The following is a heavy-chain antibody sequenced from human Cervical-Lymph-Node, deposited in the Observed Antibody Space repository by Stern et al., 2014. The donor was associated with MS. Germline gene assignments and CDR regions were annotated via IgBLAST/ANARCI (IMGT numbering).Heavy chain of an antibody. J-gene: IGHJ4*02. CDR2: TFYRSRWYS. Sequence: QVQLVQSGPGLAKPSQTLSLTCAISGDSVSSTTTAWNWIRQSPSRGLEWLGRTFYRSRWYSEYAPSVKGRIIINPDTSKNQFSLQLNSVTPEDTAVYYCASGVGKFDYWGQGTLVTVSS. CDR3: ASGVGKFDY. V-gene: IGHV6-1*01. D-gene: IGHD1-26*01. CDR1: GDSVSSTTTA.